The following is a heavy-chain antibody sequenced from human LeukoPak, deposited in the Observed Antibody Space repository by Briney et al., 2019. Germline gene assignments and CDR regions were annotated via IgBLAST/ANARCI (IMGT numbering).Heavy chain of an antibody. CDR2: ITSNGNNK. CDR3: ATLDTVAASY. CDR1: GFTFRSYT. J-gene: IGHJ4*02. Sequence: PGGSLRLSCAASGFTFRSYTMNWVRQAPGKGLEWVSSITSNGNNKYYADSVKGRFTISRDNTNNSLYLQMSSLRAEDTAAYYCATLDTVAASYWGQGTLITVSS. V-gene: IGHV3-21*06. D-gene: IGHD5-12*01.